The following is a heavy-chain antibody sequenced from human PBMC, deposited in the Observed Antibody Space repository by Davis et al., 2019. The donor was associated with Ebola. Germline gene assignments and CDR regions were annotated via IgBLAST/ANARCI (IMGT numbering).Heavy chain of an antibody. CDR3: AKDAISKWELSPRYYYYYMDV. D-gene: IGHD1-26*01. CDR1: GYTLTDYQ. V-gene: IGHV1-2*02. Sequence: ASVKVSCKASGYTLTDYQMHWVRQAPGQGLEWMGGINPISGDTNYAEKFQGRVTMTGDTSISTAYLELSSLTSGDSAVYYCAKDAISKWELSPRYYYYYMDVWGKGTTVTVSS. J-gene: IGHJ6*03. CDR2: INPISGDT.